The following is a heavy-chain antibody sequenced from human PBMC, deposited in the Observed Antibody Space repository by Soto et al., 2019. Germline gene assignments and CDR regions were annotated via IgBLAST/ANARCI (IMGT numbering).Heavy chain of an antibody. CDR2: IYWDDDK. V-gene: IGHV2-5*02. Sequence: QITLKESGPTLVKPTQTLTLTCTFSGFSLSTSGVGVGWIRQPPGKALEWLALIYWDDDKRYSPSLKSRLTITNDTSKHPVVLTTPNIDPVHTATYYCPHSLPADGYHQVSCFDPSFQETLVTVSS. J-gene: IGHJ5*02. CDR3: PHSLPADGYHQVSCFDP. D-gene: IGHD5-18*01. CDR1: GFSLSTSGVG.